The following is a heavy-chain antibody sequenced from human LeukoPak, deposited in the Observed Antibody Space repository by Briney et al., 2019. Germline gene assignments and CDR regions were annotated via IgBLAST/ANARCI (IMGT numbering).Heavy chain of an antibody. CDR3: AKARGSEIAAATNY. CDR2: ISGSGAST. J-gene: IGHJ4*02. Sequence: GASLRLSCAASGFTFSSYAMSWVRQAPGKGLEWVPVISGSGASTYYADSVKGRFTISRDNSNNTMYLQMNSLRAEDTAVYYCAKARGSEIAAATNYWGQGALVTVSS. D-gene: IGHD6-13*01. CDR1: GFTFSSYA. V-gene: IGHV3-23*01.